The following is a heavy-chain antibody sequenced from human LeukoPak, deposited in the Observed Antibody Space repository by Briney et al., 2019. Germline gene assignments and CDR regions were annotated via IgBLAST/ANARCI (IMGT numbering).Heavy chain of an antibody. CDR3: ARDRMDGAYAYYFDY. V-gene: IGHV3-7*01. Sequence: PGGSLRLSCAASGFTFSSYWMSWVRQAPGKGLEWVANIKQDGSEKYYVDSVKGRFTISRENAKNSLYLQMNSLRAEDTAVYYCARDRMDGAYAYYFDYWGQGTLVTVSS. J-gene: IGHJ4*02. D-gene: IGHD4-17*01. CDR1: GFTFSSYW. CDR2: IKQDGSEK.